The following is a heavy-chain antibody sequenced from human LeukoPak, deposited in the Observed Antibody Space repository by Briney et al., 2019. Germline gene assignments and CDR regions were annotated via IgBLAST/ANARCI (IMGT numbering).Heavy chain of an antibody. J-gene: IGHJ3*02. CDR2: IYYTGNT. CDR3: ASPYYDILTGYYFWGRAFDI. V-gene: IGHV4-39*01. Sequence: KPWETLSLTCTVSGVSISSSYSYWGWIRQPPGMGLEWIGSIYYTGNTYYNASLKSQVSISIDTSKNQFSLKLSSVTAADTAVYYCASPYYDILTGYYFWGRAFDIWGQGTMVTVSS. CDR1: GVSISSSYSY. D-gene: IGHD3-9*01.